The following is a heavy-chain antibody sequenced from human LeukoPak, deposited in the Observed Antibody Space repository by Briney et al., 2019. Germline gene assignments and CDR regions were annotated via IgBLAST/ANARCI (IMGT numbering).Heavy chain of an antibody. V-gene: IGHV3-21*05. CDR2: ISSSSSYI. CDR3: ARPSIAVAGHDAFDI. D-gene: IGHD6-19*01. CDR1: GFTFSSYS. J-gene: IGHJ3*02. Sequence: GGSLRLSCAASGFTFSSYSVNWVRQAPGKGLEWVSYISSSSSYIYYADSVKGRFTISRDNAKNSLYLQMNSLRAEDTAVYYCARPSIAVAGHDAFDIWGQGTMVTVSS.